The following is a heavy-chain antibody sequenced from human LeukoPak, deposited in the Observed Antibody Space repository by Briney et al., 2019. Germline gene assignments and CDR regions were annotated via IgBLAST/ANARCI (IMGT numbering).Heavy chain of an antibody. Sequence: SETLSLTCIVSGDSISSYRGSRIRQAPGKGLEWIGHTHYSGSTNYNPSLKSQVTMSVVTSKNQFSLKLSSVTAADTAVYYCATDSARGKGGGVLLRNWGQGTLVTVSS. CDR1: GDSISSYR. J-gene: IGHJ4*02. V-gene: IGHV4-59*01. CDR2: THYSGST. CDR3: ATDSARGKGGGVLLRN. D-gene: IGHD3-10*01.